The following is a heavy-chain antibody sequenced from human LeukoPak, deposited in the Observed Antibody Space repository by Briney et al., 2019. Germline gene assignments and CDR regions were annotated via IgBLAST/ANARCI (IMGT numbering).Heavy chain of an antibody. Sequence: PSETLSLTCAVYGGSFSGYYWSWIRQPPGKGLEWIGEINHSGSTNYNPSLKSRVTISVDTSKNQFSLKLSSVTAADTAVYYCARVTRFYRTFDYRGQGTLVTVSS. J-gene: IGHJ4*02. CDR1: GGSFSGYY. CDR3: ARVTRFYRTFDY. D-gene: IGHD1-14*01. V-gene: IGHV4-34*01. CDR2: INHSGST.